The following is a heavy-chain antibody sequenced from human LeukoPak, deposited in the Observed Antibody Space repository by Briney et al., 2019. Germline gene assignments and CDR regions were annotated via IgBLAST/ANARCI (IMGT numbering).Heavy chain of an antibody. D-gene: IGHD3-10*01. CDR3: TTDPILLWFGELLLDS. V-gene: IGHV3-15*01. J-gene: IGHJ4*02. Sequence: PGGSLRLSCAASGLTFRNAWMSWVRQAPGKGLEWVGRIKSKIEGGTTDYAAPVKGRFTISTDDSKNTLYLQMNSPKTEDTAVYYCTTDPILLWFGELLLDSWGQGALVTVSS. CDR2: IKSKIEGGTT. CDR1: GLTFRNAW.